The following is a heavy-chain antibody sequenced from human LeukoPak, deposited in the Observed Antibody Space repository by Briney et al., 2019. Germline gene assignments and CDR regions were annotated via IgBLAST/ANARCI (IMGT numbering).Heavy chain of an antibody. CDR2: TYYRSRWLY. D-gene: IGHD7-27*01. V-gene: IGHV6-1*01. J-gene: IGHJ4*02. CDR1: GDSVSSNSAT. CDR3: ARAGTGFHDY. Sequence: SQTLSLTCAISGDSVSSNSATWHWLRLSPSRGLEWLGRTYYRSRWLYDYALSVKSRITIIPDTSRNQFSLQLNSVAPEDTAVYYCARAGTGFHDYWGQGLLVTVSS.